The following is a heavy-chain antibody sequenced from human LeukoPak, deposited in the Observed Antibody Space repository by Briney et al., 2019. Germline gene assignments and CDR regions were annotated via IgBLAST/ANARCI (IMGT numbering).Heavy chain of an antibody. J-gene: IGHJ4*02. Sequence: EGSLRLSCAASGSTLSEFWMNWVRQAPGKGLEWVANIKQDGREKNYVDSVKGRFTISRDNAKNSAYLQMNNLRVDDTAVYYCVGGYGWLPDYWGQGTLVTVSS. D-gene: IGHD6-19*01. CDR1: GSTLSEFW. CDR2: IKQDGREK. CDR3: VGGYGWLPDY. V-gene: IGHV3-7*04.